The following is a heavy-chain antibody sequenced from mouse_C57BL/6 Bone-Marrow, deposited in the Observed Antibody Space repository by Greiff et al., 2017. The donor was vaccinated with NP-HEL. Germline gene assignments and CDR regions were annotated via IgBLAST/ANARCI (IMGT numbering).Heavy chain of an antibody. J-gene: IGHJ1*03. D-gene: IGHD1-1*01. CDR3: TRGGTTVVCYWYFDV. Sequence: EVKLVESGEGLVKPGGSLKLSCAASGFTFSSYAMSWVSQTPEQRLEWVAYISRGGDYIYYADTVKGRFTISRDNARNTLYLQMSSLKSEDTAMYYCTRGGTTVVCYWYFDVWGTGTTVTVSS. CDR1: GFTFSSYA. CDR2: ISRGGDYI. V-gene: IGHV5-9-1*02.